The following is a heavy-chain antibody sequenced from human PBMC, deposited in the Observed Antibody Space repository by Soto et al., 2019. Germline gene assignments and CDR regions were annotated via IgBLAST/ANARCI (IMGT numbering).Heavy chain of an antibody. D-gene: IGHD2-8*02. CDR2: IIPIFSSR. J-gene: IGHJ6*02. V-gene: IGHV1-69*01. CDR3: ARGDTDLGV. Sequence: QVQLVQSGAEVKKPGSSVKVSCKTSRDTFNKYAFNWVRQAPGQGLEWMGWIIPIFSSRNYAEKFQGRVTITADDSTSTDYMELRSLRFEDTAVYDCARGDTDLGVWGQGTTVTVSS. CDR1: RDTFNKYA.